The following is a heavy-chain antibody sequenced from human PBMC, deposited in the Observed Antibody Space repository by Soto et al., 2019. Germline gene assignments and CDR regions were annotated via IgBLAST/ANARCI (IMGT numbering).Heavy chain of an antibody. CDR2: INWNGGST. CDR3: ARVMGYCSSTSCHRFAFDI. J-gene: IGHJ3*02. CDR1: GFTFDDYG. D-gene: IGHD2-2*01. V-gene: IGHV3-20*01. Sequence: LVESGGGVVRPGGSLRLSCAASGFTFDDYGMSWVRQAPGKGLEWVSGINWNGGSTGYADSVKGRFTISRDNAKNSLYLQMNSLRAEDTALYHCARVMGYCSSTSCHRFAFDIWGQGTMVTVSS.